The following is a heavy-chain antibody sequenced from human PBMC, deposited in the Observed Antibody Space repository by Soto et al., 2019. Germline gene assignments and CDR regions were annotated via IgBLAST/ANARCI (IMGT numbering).Heavy chain of an antibody. V-gene: IGHV1-18*04. CDR1: GYTFTSYG. D-gene: IGHD4-17*01. Sequence: ASVKVSCKASGYTFTSYGSSWVRQAPGQGLEWMGWISAYNGNTNYAQKLQGRVTMTTDTSTSTAYMELRSLRSDDTAVYYCARDTVPNLSKWFDPWGQGTLVAVSS. CDR2: ISAYNGNT. J-gene: IGHJ5*02. CDR3: ARDTVPNLSKWFDP.